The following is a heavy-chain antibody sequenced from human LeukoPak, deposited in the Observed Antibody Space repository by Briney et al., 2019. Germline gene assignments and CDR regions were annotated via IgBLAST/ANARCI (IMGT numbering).Heavy chain of an antibody. V-gene: IGHV4-34*01. Sequence: PSETLSLTCAVYGGSFSGYYWSWIRQPPGKGLEWIGEINHSGSTNYKPSLKSRVTISVDTSKNQFSLKLSSVTAADTAVYYCASLMMTSGSSYGMDVWGQGTTVTVSS. J-gene: IGHJ6*02. CDR2: INHSGST. D-gene: IGHD3-10*01. CDR1: GGSFSGYY. CDR3: ASLMMTSGSSYGMDV.